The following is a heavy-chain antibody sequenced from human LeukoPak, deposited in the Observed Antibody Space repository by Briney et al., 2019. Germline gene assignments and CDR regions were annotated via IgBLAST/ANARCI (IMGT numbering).Heavy chain of an antibody. V-gene: IGHV4-59*01. Sequence: PSETLSLTCSVSDGSINSYYWTWIRQPPGKGLEWIGYIYASGNTNYNPSLKSRVTISVDTSKNQFSLKLSSVTAADTAVYYCARDPPVAGTSWGQGTLVTVSS. CDR1: DGSINSYY. CDR2: IYASGNT. J-gene: IGHJ4*02. D-gene: IGHD6-19*01. CDR3: ARDPPVAGTS.